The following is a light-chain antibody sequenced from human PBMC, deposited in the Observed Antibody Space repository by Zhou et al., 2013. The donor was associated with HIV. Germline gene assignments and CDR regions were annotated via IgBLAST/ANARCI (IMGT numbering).Light chain of an antibody. CDR3: MQATQFPLT. CDR1: QSLLDSDGGNTY. Sequence: IVLTQTPLSLPVTPGQPASISCRSSQSLLDSDGGNTYLDWYLQKPGQSPQLLIYTISYRASGVPDRFSGSGSGTDFTLKISSVEAEDVGVYYCMQATQFPLTFGGGTKVEDQT. V-gene: IGKV2-40*01. J-gene: IGKJ4*01. CDR2: TIS.